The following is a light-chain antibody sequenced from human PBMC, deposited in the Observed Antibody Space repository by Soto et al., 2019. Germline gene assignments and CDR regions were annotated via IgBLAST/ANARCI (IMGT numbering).Light chain of an antibody. CDR2: EGS. V-gene: IGLV2-23*01. CDR1: SSDVGSYNV. Sequence: QSALTQPASVSGSPGQSITISCTGTSSDVGSYNVVSWYQQYPGKAPKLMIYEGSTRPSGVSNRFSGSKSGNTASLTISGLQAEDEADYYCCSYAGSSTYVFGTGTKLTVL. CDR3: CSYAGSSTYV. J-gene: IGLJ1*01.